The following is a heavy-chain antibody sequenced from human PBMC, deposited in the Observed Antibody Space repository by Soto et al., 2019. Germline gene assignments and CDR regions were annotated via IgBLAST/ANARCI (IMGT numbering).Heavy chain of an antibody. CDR3: ARGITLPTPLDY. CDR1: GYTFTNYG. V-gene: IGHV1-18*01. Sequence: ASVKVSCKTSGYTFTNYGISWVRQAPGQGLEWMGWITTDKGKTTYAQKFQGRVTMTTDTSTSTAYMELSSLRSEDTAVYYCARGITLPTPLDYWGQGTLVTVSS. J-gene: IGHJ4*02. CDR2: ITTDKGKT. D-gene: IGHD1-20*01.